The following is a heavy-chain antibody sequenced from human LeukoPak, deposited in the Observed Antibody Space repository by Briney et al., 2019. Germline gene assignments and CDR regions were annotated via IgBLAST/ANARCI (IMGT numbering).Heavy chain of an antibody. J-gene: IGHJ4*02. CDR2: IYHSGST. CDR3: ARQGIRARLLRFLEWLSDFDY. Sequence: KPSETLSLTCAVSGYSISSGYYWGWIRQPPGKGLEWIGSIYHSGSTYYNPSLKSRVTISVDTSKNQFSLKLSSVTAADTAVYYCARQGIRARLLRFLEWLSDFDYWGQGTLVTVSS. D-gene: IGHD3-3*01. V-gene: IGHV4-38-2*01. CDR1: GYSISSGYY.